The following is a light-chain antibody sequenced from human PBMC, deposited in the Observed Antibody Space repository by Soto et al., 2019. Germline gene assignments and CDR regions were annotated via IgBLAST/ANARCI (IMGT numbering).Light chain of an antibody. Sequence: QSVLTQPPSVSGAPGQRVTISCTGSSSNIGACYDVHWYRRLPGTAPKLLIYGNSNRPSGVPDRFSGSKSGTSASLAITGLQSEDEADDYCQSYDNSLSGSFVVFGGGTKLTVL. V-gene: IGLV1-40*01. J-gene: IGLJ2*01. CDR3: QSYDNSLSGSFVV. CDR2: GNS. CDR1: SSNIGACYD.